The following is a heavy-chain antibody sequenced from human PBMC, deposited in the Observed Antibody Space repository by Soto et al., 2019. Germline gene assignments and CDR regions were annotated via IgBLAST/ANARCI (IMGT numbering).Heavy chain of an antibody. CDR2: IYYSGSN. V-gene: IGHV4-30-4*01. CDR1: GGSIRSGDYS. D-gene: IGHD3-3*01. CDR3: ASSPWSGYYTAFDY. Sequence: QVQLQESGPGLVKPSQTLSLTCTVSGGSIRSGDYSWSWIRQPPGKGLEWIGYIYYSGSNYYNPSIRRRVTISVDTSKNQFSLKLSSVTAADTAVYYCASSPWSGYYTAFDYWGQGTLVTVSS. J-gene: IGHJ4*02.